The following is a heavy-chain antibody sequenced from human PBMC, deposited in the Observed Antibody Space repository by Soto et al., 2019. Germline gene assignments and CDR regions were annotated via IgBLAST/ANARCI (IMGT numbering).Heavy chain of an antibody. J-gene: IGHJ3*01. V-gene: IGHV3-23*01. CDR1: SGSFSGYY. D-gene: IGHD6-6*01. CDR2: ISDGGDLT. Sequence: LSLTCVVYSGSFSGYYWSWVRQAPERGLEWVSGISDGGDLTYNADSVKGRFTISRDNSKNILFLQMNSLRDEDTALYYCARRAFGSSRSFDLWGQGTMVT. CDR3: ARRAFGSSRSFDL.